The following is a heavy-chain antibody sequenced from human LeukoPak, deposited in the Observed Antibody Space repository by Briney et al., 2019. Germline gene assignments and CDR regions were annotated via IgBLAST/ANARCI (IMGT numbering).Heavy chain of an antibody. CDR2: ISGSGGST. CDR1: GVTFSSYT. CDR3: AKDLRFWSGYCD. D-gene: IGHD3-3*01. Sequence: GGCLRLSCAASGVTFSSYTMSWVRQAPGKGREWGSAISGSGGSTYYADSVKGRFTISRDNSKNTLYLQMNSLRAEDTAVYYCAKDLRFWSGYCDWGQGTLVTACS. J-gene: IGHJ4*02. V-gene: IGHV3-23*01.